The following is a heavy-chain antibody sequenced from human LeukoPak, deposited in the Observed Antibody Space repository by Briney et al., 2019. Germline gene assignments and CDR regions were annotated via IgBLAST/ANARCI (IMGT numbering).Heavy chain of an antibody. CDR3: ARDYYDNSGFGAFDI. CDR1: GYTFTAHY. D-gene: IGHD3-22*01. Sequence: ASVKVSCKASGYTFTAHYMHWVRQAPGQGLEWMGWINPNSGGTKYAQNFQGRVTMTRDTSIRTVYMELSRLRSGDTAVYYCARDYYDNSGFGAFDIWGQGTMVTVSS. V-gene: IGHV1-2*02. J-gene: IGHJ3*02. CDR2: INPNSGGT.